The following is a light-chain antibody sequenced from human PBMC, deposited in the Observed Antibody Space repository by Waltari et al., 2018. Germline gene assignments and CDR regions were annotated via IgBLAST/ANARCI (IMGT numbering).Light chain of an antibody. Sequence: EFVLTQSPTFQPVTPREKVTFTCRASQSIGSSLHWYQQKPDQSPKLLIKYASQSFSGVPSRFSGSGSGTDFTLTINSLEAEDAATYYCHQSSSLPWTFGQGTKVEIK. V-gene: IGKV6-21*01. CDR1: QSIGSS. CDR2: YAS. J-gene: IGKJ1*01. CDR3: HQSSSLPWT.